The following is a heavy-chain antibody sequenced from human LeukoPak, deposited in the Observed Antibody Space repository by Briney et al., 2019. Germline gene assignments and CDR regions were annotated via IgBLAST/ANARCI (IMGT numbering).Heavy chain of an antibody. D-gene: IGHD2-2*01. CDR3: ARGAPGYCSNTTCPLDY. CDR2: IYYSGST. CDR1: GGSISSYY. Sequence: SETLSLTCTVSGGSISSYYWSWIRQPPGKGLEWIGYIYYSGSTNYNPSLKSRVTISVDTSKNQFSLKLSSVTAADTAVYYCARGAPGYCSNTTCPLDYWGQGTLVTVSS. J-gene: IGHJ4*01. V-gene: IGHV4-59*13.